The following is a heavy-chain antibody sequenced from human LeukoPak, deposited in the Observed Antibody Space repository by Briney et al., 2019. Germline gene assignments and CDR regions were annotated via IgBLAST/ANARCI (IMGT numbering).Heavy chain of an antibody. V-gene: IGHV3-30*04. J-gene: IGHJ4*02. CDR1: GFTFSSYA. Sequence: GGSLRLSCAASGFTFSSYAMYWVRQAPGKGLEWVAVISYDGSDKFYADSVKGRFTISRDSSKNTLYLQMNSRRPEDTAVYYCARARPSMWIDYWGQGTLVTVSS. CDR2: ISYDGSDK. D-gene: IGHD5-12*01. CDR3: ARARPSMWIDY.